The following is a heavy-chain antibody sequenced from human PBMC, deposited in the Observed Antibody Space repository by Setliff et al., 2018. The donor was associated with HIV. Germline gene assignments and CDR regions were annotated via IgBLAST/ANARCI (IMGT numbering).Heavy chain of an antibody. CDR2: IYYTGST. CDR3: ARSGFGSGSYAYYGLDV. CDR1: GGSISSDY. Sequence: PSETLSLTCTVSGGSISSDYWSWVRQTPGKGLEWIGYIYYTGSTSYNPSFRSRVTISVDTSKNQFSLKLNSVTAADTAVYYCARSGFGSGSYAYYGLDVWGQGTTVTVS. D-gene: IGHD1-26*01. V-gene: IGHV4-59*12. J-gene: IGHJ6*02.